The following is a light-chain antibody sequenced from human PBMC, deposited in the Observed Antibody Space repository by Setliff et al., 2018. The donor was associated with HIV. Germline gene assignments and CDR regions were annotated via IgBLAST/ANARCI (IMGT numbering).Light chain of an antibody. CDR2: EVS. CDR3: SSNTSSSPLYV. V-gene: IGLV2-14*01. J-gene: IGLJ1*01. Sequence: QSALTQPASVSGSPGQSITTACTGISSDVGDYQSVSWYQQCPGKAPKLIIYEVSDRPSGVSNRFSGSKSGNTASLTVSRLQAEDEADYFCSSNTSSSPLYVFATGTKVTVL. CDR1: SSDVGDYQS.